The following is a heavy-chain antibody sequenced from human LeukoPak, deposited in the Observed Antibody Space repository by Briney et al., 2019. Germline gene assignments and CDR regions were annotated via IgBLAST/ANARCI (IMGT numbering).Heavy chain of an antibody. CDR3: ARDGHRMYYYESSVYRFDY. J-gene: IGHJ4*02. Sequence: RASVKVSCKASGYTFTSYGISWVRQAPGQGLEWMGWISGYNGNTKYAQKFQGRVTMTRDTSTSTAYMELRSLRSDDTAVYYCARDGHRMYYYESSVYRFDYWGQGTLVTVSS. D-gene: IGHD3-22*01. V-gene: IGHV1-18*01. CDR1: GYTFTSYG. CDR2: ISGYNGNT.